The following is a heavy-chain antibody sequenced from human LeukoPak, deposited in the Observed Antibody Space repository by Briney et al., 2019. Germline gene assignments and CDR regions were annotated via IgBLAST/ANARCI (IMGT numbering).Heavy chain of an antibody. V-gene: IGHV4-59*08. CDR2: IYYSGST. J-gene: IGHJ3*02. D-gene: IGHD3-9*01. CDR1: GGSISSYY. CDR3: ARHVGAYYDILTGYYKLRAFDI. Sequence: SETLSLTCTVSGGSISSYYWSWIRQPTGKGLEWIGYIYYSGSTKDNPSLKSRVTISVDTSKNQFSLKLSSVTAADTAVYYCARHVGAYYDILTGYYKLRAFDIWGQGTMVTVSS.